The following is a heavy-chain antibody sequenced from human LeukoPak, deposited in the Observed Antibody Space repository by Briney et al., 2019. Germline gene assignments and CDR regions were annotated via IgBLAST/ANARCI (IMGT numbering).Heavy chain of an antibody. V-gene: IGHV3-73*01. Sequence: QAGGSLRLSFAASGFTFSGCAIQWVRQSSGKGLEWVGHIDKKDNFHATAYAASVQGRFSISRDDSKNTAFLHMNSLKTEDMALYYCTRDSGTYNWLDPWGQGTLVTVSS. CDR2: IDKKDNFHAT. CDR1: GFTFSGCA. J-gene: IGHJ5*02. CDR3: TRDSGTYNWLDP. D-gene: IGHD1-26*01.